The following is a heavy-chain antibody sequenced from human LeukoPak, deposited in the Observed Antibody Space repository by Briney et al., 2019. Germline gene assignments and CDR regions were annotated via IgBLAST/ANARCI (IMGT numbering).Heavy chain of an antibody. CDR1: GFTFSSYW. Sequence: GGSLRLSCAASGFTFSSYWMSWVRQAPGKGLEWVANIKQDGSEKYCVDSVKGRFTISRDNAENSLYLQMNSLRAEDTAVYYCARVGSGSYYAYWGQGTLVTVSS. CDR2: IKQDGSEK. J-gene: IGHJ4*02. V-gene: IGHV3-7*01. D-gene: IGHD1-26*01. CDR3: ARVGSGSYYAY.